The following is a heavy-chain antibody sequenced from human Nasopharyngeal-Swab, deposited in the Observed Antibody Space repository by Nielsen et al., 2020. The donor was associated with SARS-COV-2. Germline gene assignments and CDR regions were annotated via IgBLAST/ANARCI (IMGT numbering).Heavy chain of an antibody. CDR1: EYTFTSYA. V-gene: IGHV7-4-1*02. CDR2: INTNTGNP. Sequence: ASVKVSCKASEYTFTSYAMNWVRQAPGQGLEWMGWINTNTGNPTYAQGFTGRFVFSLDTSVSTAYLQISSLKAEDTAVYYCARDLRLRFLEWTNWFDPWGQGTLVTVSS. CDR3: ARDLRLRFLEWTNWFDP. J-gene: IGHJ5*02. D-gene: IGHD3-3*01.